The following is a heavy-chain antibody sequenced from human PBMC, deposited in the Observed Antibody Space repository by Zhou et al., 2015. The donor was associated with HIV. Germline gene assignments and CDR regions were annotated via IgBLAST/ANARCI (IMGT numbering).Heavy chain of an antibody. CDR2: MNPNSHNV. V-gene: IGHV1-8*01. D-gene: IGHD5-18*01. CDR1: GYTFTSCD. J-gene: IGHJ3*02. CDR3: ARRGTQLWSDSFDI. Sequence: QVQLVQSGAEVRKPGASVRVSCEASGYTFTSCDINWVRQAAGQGLEWMGWMNPNSHNVDYAQKFQGRVTMTGDTSMRTVYMELSGLRSEDTAVYYCARRGTQLWSDSFDIWAEGRMVTVSS.